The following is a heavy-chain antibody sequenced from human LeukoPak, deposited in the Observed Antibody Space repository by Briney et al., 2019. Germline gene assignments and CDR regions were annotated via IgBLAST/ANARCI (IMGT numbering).Heavy chain of an antibody. CDR1: GFTFSSYA. D-gene: IGHD6-13*01. J-gene: IGHJ4*02. Sequence: GGSVRLSCAASGFTFSSYAMSWVREAPGKALEWVSAFSGSGGSTYYADSVKGRFTISRDNSKNTLYLQMNSLRAEDTAVYYCAKGYEYSSSWYAYWGQGTLVTVSS. CDR2: FSGSGGST. V-gene: IGHV3-23*01. CDR3: AKGYEYSSSWYAY.